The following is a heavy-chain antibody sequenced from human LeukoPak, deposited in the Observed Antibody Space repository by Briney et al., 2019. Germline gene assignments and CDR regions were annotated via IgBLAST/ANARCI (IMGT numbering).Heavy chain of an antibody. D-gene: IGHD5-12*01. CDR2: IYYSGST. J-gene: IGHJ4*02. Sequence: SETLSLTCTVSGGSISSYYWSWIRQPPGKGLEWIGYIYYSGSTNNNPSLKSRVTISVDTSKNQFSLKLSSVTAADTAVYYCARLWSGYDIDSDYWGQGTLVTVSS. CDR3: ARLWSGYDIDSDY. V-gene: IGHV4-59*08. CDR1: GGSISSYY.